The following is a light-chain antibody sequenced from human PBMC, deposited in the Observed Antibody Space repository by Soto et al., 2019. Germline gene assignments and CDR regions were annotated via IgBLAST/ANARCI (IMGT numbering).Light chain of an antibody. CDR3: QQYNSYSRT. V-gene: IGKV1-5*01. Sequence: DIQMTQSPSTLSASVGDRVTISCRASQSISSWLAWYQQKPGKAPKRLISDASNLQSGVPSRFSGSGSGTEFTLTISSLQPDDFATYYCQQYNSYSRTFGQGTKVDIK. CDR1: QSISSW. CDR2: DAS. J-gene: IGKJ1*01.